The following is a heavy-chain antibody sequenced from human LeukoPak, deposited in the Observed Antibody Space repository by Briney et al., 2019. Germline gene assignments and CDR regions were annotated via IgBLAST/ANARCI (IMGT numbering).Heavy chain of an antibody. D-gene: IGHD6-19*01. V-gene: IGHV3-21*01. CDR1: GFTFSSYS. Sequence: GGSLRLSCAASGFTFSSYSMNWVRQAPGKGLEWVSSISSSSSYIYYADSVKGRFTISRDNAKNSLYLQMNSLRAEDTAVYYCARGHSSGWYYFDYWGQGTLVTVSS. J-gene: IGHJ4*02. CDR3: ARGHSSGWYYFDY. CDR2: ISSSSSYI.